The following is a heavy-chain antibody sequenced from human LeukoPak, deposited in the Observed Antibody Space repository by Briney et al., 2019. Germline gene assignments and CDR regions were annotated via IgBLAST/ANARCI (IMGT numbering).Heavy chain of an antibody. CDR1: GDSVSSNSGA. J-gene: IGHJ4*02. CDR3: ARDWSWNVAIDY. CDR2: IYYRSKWKK. D-gene: IGHD1-1*01. V-gene: IGHV6-1*01. Sequence: SQTLSLTCAISGDSVSSNSGAWNWIRQSLSRGLEWLGRIYYRSKWKKDYAVSVGSRITINPDTSKNQFSLQLSSVTPEDTAVYYCARDWSWNVAIDYWGQGTLVTVSS.